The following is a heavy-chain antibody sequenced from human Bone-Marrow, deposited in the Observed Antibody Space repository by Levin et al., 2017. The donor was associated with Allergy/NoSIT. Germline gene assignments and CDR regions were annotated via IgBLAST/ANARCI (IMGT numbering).Heavy chain of an antibody. D-gene: IGHD2-21*02. Sequence: PGGSLRLSCEASGFTFSYAGMSWVRQAPGKGLEWVGRIKNRGDGETTDYAAPVKDRFIISRDDSLNRLYLEMNSLRTEDTAVYYCTTESCAGDCQALGEFDHWGPGTLVTVSS. V-gene: IGHV3-15*01. CDR1: GFTFSYAG. CDR3: TTESCAGDCQALGEFDH. CDR2: IKNRGDGETT. J-gene: IGHJ4*01.